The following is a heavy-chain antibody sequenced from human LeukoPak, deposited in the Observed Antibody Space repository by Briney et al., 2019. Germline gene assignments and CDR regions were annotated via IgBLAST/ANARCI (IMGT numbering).Heavy chain of an antibody. D-gene: IGHD3-10*01. CDR1: GFTFSSYS. CDR2: ISSSSSYI. Sequence: GGSLRLSCAASGFTFSSYSMNWVRQAPGKGLEWVSSISSSSSYIYYADSVKGRFTISRDNSKNTLYLQMNSLRAEDTAVYYCAKGGILLWFGELLTDFDYWGQGTLVTVSS. CDR3: AKGGILLWFGELLTDFDY. J-gene: IGHJ4*02. V-gene: IGHV3-21*04.